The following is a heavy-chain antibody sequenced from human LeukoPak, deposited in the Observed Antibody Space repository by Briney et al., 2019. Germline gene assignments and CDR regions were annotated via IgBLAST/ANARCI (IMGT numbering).Heavy chain of an antibody. CDR2: ISWNSGSI. J-gene: IGHJ4*02. V-gene: IGHV3-9*01. CDR1: GLTFDDYA. CDR3: AKGHLIAVAGTVDY. D-gene: IGHD6-19*01. Sequence: QSGRSLRLSCAASGLTFDDYAMPWVRQAPGKGLEWVSGISWNSGSIGYADSVKGRFTISRDNAKNSLYLQMNSLRAEDTALYYCAKGHLIAVAGTVDYWGQGTLVTVSS.